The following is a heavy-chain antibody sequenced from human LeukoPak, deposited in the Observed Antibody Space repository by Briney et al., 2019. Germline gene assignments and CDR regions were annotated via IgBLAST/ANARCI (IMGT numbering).Heavy chain of an antibody. CDR3: ARHLARGYSYGPGGFDY. J-gene: IGHJ4*02. CDR1: GGSISSSSYY. D-gene: IGHD5-18*01. CDR2: IYYSGST. V-gene: IGHV4-39*01. Sequence: SETLSLTCTVSGGSISSSSYYWGWIRQPPGKGLEWIGSIYYSGSTYYNPSLKSRVTISVDTSKNLFSLKLSSVTAADTAVYYCARHLARGYSYGPGGFDYWGQGTLVTVSS.